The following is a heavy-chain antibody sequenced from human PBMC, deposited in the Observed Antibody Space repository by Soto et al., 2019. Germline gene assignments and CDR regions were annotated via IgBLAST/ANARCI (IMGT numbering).Heavy chain of an antibody. CDR3: SGDPSGYDEGDWYHGVDV. CDR1: GFSVSSNY. Sequence: QLVQTGGGLIQPGGSLRLSCAASGFSVSSNYMSWVRQAPGEGLEGVAIIYINGSTDYADSVQGRFSVSRDIYKNTLFLQMNNLRAEDTAVYFCSGDPSGYDEGDWYHGVDVWGQGTTVTVSS. V-gene: IGHV3-53*02. D-gene: IGHD5-12*01. J-gene: IGHJ6*02. CDR2: IYINGST.